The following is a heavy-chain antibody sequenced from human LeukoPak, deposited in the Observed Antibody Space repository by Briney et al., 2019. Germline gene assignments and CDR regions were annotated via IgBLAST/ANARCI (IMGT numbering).Heavy chain of an antibody. V-gene: IGHV4-34*01. CDR1: GGSFSGYY. D-gene: IGHD6-13*01. CDR3: ARVGLWGSSWYRSRLQFDP. Sequence: SETLSLTCAVYGGSFSGYYWSWIRQPPGKGLEWIGEINHSGSTNYNPPLKSRVTISVDTSKNQFSLKLSSVTAADTAVYYCARVGLWGSSWYRSRLQFDPWGQGTLVTVSS. J-gene: IGHJ5*02. CDR2: INHSGST.